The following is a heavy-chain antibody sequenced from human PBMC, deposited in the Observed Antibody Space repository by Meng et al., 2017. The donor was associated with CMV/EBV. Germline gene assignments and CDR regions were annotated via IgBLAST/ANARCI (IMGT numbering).Heavy chain of an antibody. D-gene: IGHD2-2*01. CDR1: SSSSYY. Sequence: SSSSYYGGWIRPPPGKGLEWIGSIYYSGSTYYNPSLKSRVTISVDTSKNQFSLKLSSVTAADTAVYYCARDTDLIVVVPAAHRWFDPWGQGTLVTVSS. CDR3: ARDTDLIVVVPAAHRWFDP. CDR2: IYYSGST. V-gene: IGHV4-39*07. J-gene: IGHJ5*02.